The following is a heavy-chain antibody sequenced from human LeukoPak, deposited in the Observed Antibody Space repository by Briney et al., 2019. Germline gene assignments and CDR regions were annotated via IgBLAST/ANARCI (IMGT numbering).Heavy chain of an antibody. CDR2: ISGSGGST. Sequence: GGSLRLSCAASGITFSSYNMNWVRQAPGKGLEWVSAISGSGGSTYYADSVKGQFTISRDNSKNTLYLQMNSLRAEDTAVYYCAKDDYYDSSGYYSYFDYWGQGTLVTVSS. D-gene: IGHD3-22*01. CDR3: AKDDYYDSSGYYSYFDY. CDR1: GITFSSYN. J-gene: IGHJ4*02. V-gene: IGHV3-23*01.